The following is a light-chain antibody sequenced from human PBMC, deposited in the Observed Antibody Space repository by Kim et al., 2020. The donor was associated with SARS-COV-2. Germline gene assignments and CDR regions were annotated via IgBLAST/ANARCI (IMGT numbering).Light chain of an antibody. CDR2: AAS. Sequence: DIQMTQSPSSLSASVGDRVTITCRASQSISSYLNWYQQKPGKEPKLLIYAASSLKSGVPSRFSGSGSGTDFTLTISSLQTEDFVTYYCQQSNRTPRTFGQGTKVESK. J-gene: IGKJ1*01. CDR3: QQSNRTPRT. CDR1: QSISSY. V-gene: IGKV1-39*01.